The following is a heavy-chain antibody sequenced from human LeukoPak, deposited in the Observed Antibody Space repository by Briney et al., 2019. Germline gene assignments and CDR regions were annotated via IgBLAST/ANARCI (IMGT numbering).Heavy chain of an antibody. CDR3: ARVPYNWNYGSYHYYGMDV. V-gene: IGHV1-8*01. CDR1: GYTFTSYD. J-gene: IGHJ6*02. Sequence: ASVKVSCKASGYTFTSYDINWVRQATGQGLEWMGWMNPNSGNTGYAQKFQGRVTMTRNTSISTAYMELSSLRSEDTAVYYCARVPYNWNYGSYHYYGMDVWGQGTTVTVSS. CDR2: MNPNSGNT. D-gene: IGHD1-7*01.